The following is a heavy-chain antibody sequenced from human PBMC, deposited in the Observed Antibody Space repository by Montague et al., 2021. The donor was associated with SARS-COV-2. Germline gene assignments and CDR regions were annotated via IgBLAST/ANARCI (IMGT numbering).Heavy chain of an antibody. Sequence: SLRLSCAASGFTFSSHAMSWVRQAPGKGLEWVSVIYSGSSSTWYADSVKGRFTISRDNPKNTLYLHMNSLRVDDTAVYYCAKGFQPYSYESSGFYTFDYWGQGTLVTVSS. V-gene: IGHV3-23*03. CDR2: IYSGSSST. J-gene: IGHJ4*02. CDR1: GFTFSSHA. D-gene: IGHD3-22*01. CDR3: AKGFQPYSYESSGFYTFDY.